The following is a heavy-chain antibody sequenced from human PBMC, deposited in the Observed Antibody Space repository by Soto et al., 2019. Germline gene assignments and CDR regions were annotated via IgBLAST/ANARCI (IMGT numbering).Heavy chain of an antibody. CDR3: ARDYCSGGSCYDY. CDR1: GYTFTRYA. Sequence: ASVKVSCKASGYTFTRYAMHWVRQAPGQRLEWMGWINAGNGNTKYSQKFQGRVTITRDTSASTAYMELSSLRSEDTAVYYCARDYCSGGSCYDYWGQGTLVTVSS. J-gene: IGHJ4*02. CDR2: INAGNGNT. V-gene: IGHV1-3*01. D-gene: IGHD2-15*01.